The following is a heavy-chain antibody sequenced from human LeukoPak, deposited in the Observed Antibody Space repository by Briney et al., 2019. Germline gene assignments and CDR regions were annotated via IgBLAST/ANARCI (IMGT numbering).Heavy chain of an antibody. CDR3: AKEDYFDRRGYYLYYSYYMDV. Sequence: LAGGSLRLSCEASGLNFSTYGMHWVRQAPGKALEWVGFTRYDGNYVKYADSVKGRLTISRDNQKKTLYLQMNSLRPADTAVYFCAKEDYFDRRGYYLYYSYYMDVWGKGATVVVSS. CDR2: TRYDGNYV. CDR1: GLNFSTYG. V-gene: IGHV3-30*02. J-gene: IGHJ6*03. D-gene: IGHD3-22*01.